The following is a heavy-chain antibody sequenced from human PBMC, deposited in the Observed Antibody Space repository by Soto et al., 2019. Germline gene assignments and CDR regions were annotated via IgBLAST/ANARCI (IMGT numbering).Heavy chain of an antibody. CDR1: GFTFSSYW. Sequence: GGSLRLSCAASGFTFSSYWMHWVRQAPGKGLVWVSRINIDGSSTSYADSVKGRFTFSRDNARNTLYLQMNSLRAEDTAVYYCVRDSYYDSVYYVMDVWGQGTTVTVSS. D-gene: IGHD3-22*01. V-gene: IGHV3-74*01. J-gene: IGHJ6*02. CDR3: VRDSYYDSVYYVMDV. CDR2: INIDGSST.